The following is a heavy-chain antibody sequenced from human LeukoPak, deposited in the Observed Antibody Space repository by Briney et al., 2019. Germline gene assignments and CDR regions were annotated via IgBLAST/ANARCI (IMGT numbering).Heavy chain of an antibody. J-gene: IGHJ4*02. CDR2: INPNSGGT. V-gene: IGHV1-2*02. CDR3: ARGISDLYPVDY. CDR1: GYTFTGYY. D-gene: IGHD2/OR15-2a*01. Sequence: ASVKVSCKASGYTFTGYYMHWVRQAPGQRLEWMGWINPNSGGTNYAQKFQGRVTMTRDTSISTAYMELSRLRSDDTAVYYCARGISDLYPVDYWGRGTLVTVSS.